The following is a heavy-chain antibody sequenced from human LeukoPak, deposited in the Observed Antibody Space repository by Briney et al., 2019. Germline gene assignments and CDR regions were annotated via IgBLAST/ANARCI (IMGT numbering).Heavy chain of an antibody. CDR1: GGSVSSGSYY. V-gene: IGHV4-61*01. D-gene: IGHD1-26*01. J-gene: IGHJ3*01. CDR3: ARDLWELQSAFDL. CDR2: IYYSGST. Sequence: PSETLSLTCTVSGGSVSSGSYYGSWIRQPPGKGLEYIGYIYYSGSTNYNPSLMSPVIISVDTSKNQFSLKLRSVTAADTAVYYCARDLWELQSAFDLWGQGTMVTVSS.